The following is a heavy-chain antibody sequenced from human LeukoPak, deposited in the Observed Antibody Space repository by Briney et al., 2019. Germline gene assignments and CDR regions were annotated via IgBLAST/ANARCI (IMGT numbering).Heavy chain of an antibody. V-gene: IGHV3-23*01. J-gene: IGHJ6*03. CDR2: ISGSGGST. Sequence: GGSLRLSCAASGFTFSSYAMSWVRQAPGKGLEWVSAISGSGGSTYYADSVKGRFTTSRDNSKNTLYLQMNSLRAEDTAVYYCAKGSGRGYYYYMDVWGKGTTVTVSS. D-gene: IGHD3-3*01. CDR3: AKGSGRGYYYYMDV. CDR1: GFTFSSYA.